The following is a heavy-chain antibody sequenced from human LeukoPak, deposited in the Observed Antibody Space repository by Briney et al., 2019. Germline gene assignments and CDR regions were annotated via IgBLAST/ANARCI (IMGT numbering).Heavy chain of an antibody. J-gene: IGHJ4*02. V-gene: IGHV3-53*05. CDR3: ARDPAKFWSGHDY. D-gene: IGHD3-3*01. CDR2: IYSGGST. Sequence: GGSLRLSCAASGFTVSSNYMSWVRQAPGKGLEWVSVIYSGGSTYYADSVKGRFTISRDNSKNTLYVQMNSLRAEDTAVYYCARDPAKFWSGHDYWGQGTLVTVSS. CDR1: GFTVSSNY.